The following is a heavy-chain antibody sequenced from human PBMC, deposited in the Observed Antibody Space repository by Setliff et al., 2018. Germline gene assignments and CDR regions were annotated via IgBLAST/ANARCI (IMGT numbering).Heavy chain of an antibody. CDR1: GFTFDDYG. Sequence: PGGSLRLSCAATGFTFDDYGMNWVRQAPGKGLEWVASITSGSSNIWYADSVKGRFTISGDRSKNTVYLQMNSLSAEDTAVYYCAKDGIALMVYAILADCWGQGTLVTVSS. V-gene: IGHV3-21*04. CDR2: ITSGSSNI. CDR3: AKDGIALMVYAILADC. J-gene: IGHJ4*02. D-gene: IGHD2-8*01.